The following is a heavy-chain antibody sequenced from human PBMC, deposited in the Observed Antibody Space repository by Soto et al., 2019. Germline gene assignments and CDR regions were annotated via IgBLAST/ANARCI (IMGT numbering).Heavy chain of an antibody. J-gene: IGHJ5*02. CDR3: AKSSRQYASAIKAFFDP. CDR2: ISGTDDYT. V-gene: IGHV3-23*01. D-gene: IGHD2-2*01. Sequence: PGGSLRLSCAASGFTFSNFAMTCVRHSPGEWLEWVSSISGTDDYTYYADSVKGRFTISRDNARNTLFLHMNKLRDDDTAMYYCAKSSRQYASAIKAFFDPWGLGTLDTVSS. CDR1: GFTFSNFA.